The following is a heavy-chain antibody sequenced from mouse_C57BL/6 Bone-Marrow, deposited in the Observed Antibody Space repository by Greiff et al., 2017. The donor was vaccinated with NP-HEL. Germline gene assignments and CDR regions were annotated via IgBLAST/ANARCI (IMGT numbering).Heavy chain of an antibody. J-gene: IGHJ3*01. CDR2: LINVGGRT. D-gene: IGHD2-4*01. CDR3: ARRFYYDYDCGAWFAY. CDR1: GFTFSDYY. Sequence: EVKLMESGGGLVQPGGSLKLSCAASGFTFSDYYMSWVRQTPDKRLEWVASLINVGGRTYYPDNVKGRFTISRDNAKHTLYLQMSRLKSEDTAMYYCARRFYYDYDCGAWFAYWGQGTLVTVSA. V-gene: IGHV5-12*01.